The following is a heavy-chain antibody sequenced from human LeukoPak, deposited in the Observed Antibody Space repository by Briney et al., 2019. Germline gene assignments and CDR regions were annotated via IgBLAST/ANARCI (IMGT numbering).Heavy chain of an antibody. D-gene: IGHD5-24*01. CDR3: ARHDGYNYYFDY. CDR1: GGSISSSSYY. J-gene: IGHJ4*02. V-gene: IGHV4-39*01. CDR2: IYYSGST. Sequence: SKTLSLTCTVSGGSISSSSYYWGWIRQPPGKGLGWIGSIYYSGSTYYNPSLKSRVTISVDTSKNQFSLKLSSVTAADTAVYYCARHDGYNYYFDYWGQGTLVTVSS.